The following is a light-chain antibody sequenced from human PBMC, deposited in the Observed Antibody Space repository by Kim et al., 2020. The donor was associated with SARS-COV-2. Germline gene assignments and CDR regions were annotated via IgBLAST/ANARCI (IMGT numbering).Light chain of an antibody. J-gene: IGKJ1*01. CDR2: GAS. Sequence: EIVMTQTPATLSVSSGERATLSCRASQSVSSNLAWYQQKPGQAPRLLISGASSRATGVPTRFSGSGSDTEFTLTISSLQSEDFAIYYCQQYKNWPRTFGQGTKVDIK. CDR1: QSVSSN. V-gene: IGKV3-15*01. CDR3: QQYKNWPRT.